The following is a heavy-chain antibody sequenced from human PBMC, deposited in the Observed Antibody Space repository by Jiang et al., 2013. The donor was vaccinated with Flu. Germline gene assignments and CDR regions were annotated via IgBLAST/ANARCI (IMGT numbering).Heavy chain of an antibody. D-gene: IGHD6-19*01. Sequence: QLVESGGGLLQPGGSLRLSCAASEFTLSNYDMHWVRQTTGKGLEWVSAIAIAGGTFYSGSVKGRFTISRENAKNSLYLQMNSLRVDDTAVYYCARGGYGAGWTYFDLWGRGTLVTVSS. J-gene: IGHJ2*01. V-gene: IGHV3-13*01. CDR2: IAIAGGT. CDR1: EFTLSNYD. CDR3: ARGGYGAGWTYFDL.